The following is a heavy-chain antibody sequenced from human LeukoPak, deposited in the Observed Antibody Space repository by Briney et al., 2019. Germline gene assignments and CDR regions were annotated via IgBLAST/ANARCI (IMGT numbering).Heavy chain of an antibody. Sequence: GGSLRLSCAASGFTFRSYGIHWVRQAPGKGLEWVAVIWADGSNKYYADSVKGRFTISRDNSENTMYLQMNSLRAEDTAVYYCARDRYQADANWNYFDYWGQGTLVTVSS. CDR2: IWADGSNK. CDR3: ARDRYQADANWNYFDY. J-gene: IGHJ4*02. D-gene: IGHD1-20*01. V-gene: IGHV3-33*01. CDR1: GFTFRSYG.